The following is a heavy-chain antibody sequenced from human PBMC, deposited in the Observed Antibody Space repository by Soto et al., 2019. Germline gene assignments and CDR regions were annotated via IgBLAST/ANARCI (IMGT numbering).Heavy chain of an antibody. CDR1: GFTFSSYW. Sequence: EVQLVESGGGLVQPGGSLRLSCAASGFTFSSYWMSWVRQAPGKGLEWVANIKQDGSEKYYVDSVKSRFTISRDNAKNSLYLQMNSLRAEDTAVYYCARGPYYDFWSGYYNRDETTKGDYWGQGTLVTVSS. J-gene: IGHJ4*02. CDR2: IKQDGSEK. V-gene: IGHV3-7*01. D-gene: IGHD3-3*01. CDR3: ARGPYYDFWSGYYNRDETTKGDY.